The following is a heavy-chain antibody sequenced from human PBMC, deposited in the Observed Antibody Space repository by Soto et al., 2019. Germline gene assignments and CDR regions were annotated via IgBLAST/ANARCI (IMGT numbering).Heavy chain of an antibody. D-gene: IGHD3-10*01. J-gene: IGHJ4*02. V-gene: IGHV1-69*02. CDR2: TIPILAMS. CDR3: AASYGSGSRAFDY. CDR1: GDTFNSYT. Sequence: QVQLVQSGPEVKVPGSSVKDSCKASGDTFNSYTINWVRQAPGQGLQWMGRTIPILAMSNYALKFQGRVTITADKSTTTAYMELSRLRSDDTAVYYCAASYGSGSRAFDYWGQGTLVTVSS.